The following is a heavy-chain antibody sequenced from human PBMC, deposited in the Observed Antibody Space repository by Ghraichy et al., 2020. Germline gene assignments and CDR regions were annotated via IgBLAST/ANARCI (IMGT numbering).Heavy chain of an antibody. J-gene: IGHJ1*01. Sequence: LSLTCAASGFTFSDYGMSCVRQAPGKGLEWVACISAAGTIYYADSVKGRFSISRDNSKNTVYLQMISLRAEDTAMYYCVKRSSYPEYFQHWGQGALVTVSS. V-gene: IGHV3-23*01. CDR2: ISAAGTI. CDR3: VKRSSYPEYFQH. CDR1: GFTFSDYG.